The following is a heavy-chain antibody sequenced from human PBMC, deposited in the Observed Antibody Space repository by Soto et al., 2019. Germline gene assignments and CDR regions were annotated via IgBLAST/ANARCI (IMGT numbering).Heavy chain of an antibody. CDR1: GDTFTTNS. D-gene: IGHD2-8*01. Sequence: QVQLVQSGAEVKKPGSSVKVSCKASGDTFTTNSLNWVRQAPGQGLEWMGGIIPVVGTTKYAQKYPDRVTSTGDKSTNTAYRELSSLRSEDTAVYYCARGLLYATAYVDYWGQGTPVTVSS. V-gene: IGHV1-69*06. J-gene: IGHJ4*02. CDR2: IIPVVGTT. CDR3: ARGLLYATAYVDY.